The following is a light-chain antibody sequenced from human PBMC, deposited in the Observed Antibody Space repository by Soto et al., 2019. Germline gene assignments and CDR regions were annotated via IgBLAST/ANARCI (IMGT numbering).Light chain of an antibody. J-gene: IGKJ2*01. CDR3: QQRYNRYT. V-gene: IGKV3-11*01. CDR2: DAS. CDR1: QSISSY. Sequence: EIVLTQSPATLSLSPGERATLSCRASQSISSYLAWFQQKPGQAPRLLIYDASSRATGIPARFSGSGSGTDFTLTISSVESEDYAAYYCQQRYNRYTLGQGTKLEIK.